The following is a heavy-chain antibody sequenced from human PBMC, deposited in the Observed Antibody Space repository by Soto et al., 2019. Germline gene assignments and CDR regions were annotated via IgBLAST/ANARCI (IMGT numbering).Heavy chain of an antibody. Sequence: QVQLQESGPGLVKPSQTLSLTCTVSGGSISSGDYYWSWIRQPPGKGLEWIGYIYYSGSTYYNPSLKRRVTISVDTSKNQFSLKLSSVTAADTAVYYCARVPRGDEYYFDYWGQGTLVTVSS. J-gene: IGHJ4*02. CDR1: GGSISSGDYY. V-gene: IGHV4-30-4*01. CDR3: ARVPRGDEYYFDY. D-gene: IGHD3-10*01. CDR2: IYYSGST.